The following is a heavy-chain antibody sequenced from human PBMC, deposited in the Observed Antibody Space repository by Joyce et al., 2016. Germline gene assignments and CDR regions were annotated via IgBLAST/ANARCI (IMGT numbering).Heavy chain of an antibody. J-gene: IGHJ6*03. Sequence: QVQLVQSEADVKKPGASVTVSCKASGYTFSDSYIHWVRQAPGQGPEWMGRIFLNSGDTNYAQKFQGRVTLTRDTSIRTAYMELRRLRSDDTAVYYCARVKDDFGDYGVARYFYMDVWGKGTTVTVSS. D-gene: IGHD4-17*01. V-gene: IGHV1-2*06. CDR3: ARVKDDFGDYGVARYFYMDV. CDR2: IFLNSGDT. CDR1: GYTFSDSY.